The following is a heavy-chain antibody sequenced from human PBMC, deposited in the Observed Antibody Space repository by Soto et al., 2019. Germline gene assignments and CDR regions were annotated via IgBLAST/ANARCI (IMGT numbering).Heavy chain of an antibody. CDR3: AHNAYYDFWSGYPRRTIPDPYYYYYYGMDV. CDR1: GFSLSTSGVG. J-gene: IGHJ6*02. D-gene: IGHD3-3*01. CDR2: IYWDDDK. Sequence: SGPTLVNPTQTLTLTCTFSGFSLSTSGVGVGWIRQPPGKALEWLALIYWDDDKRYSPSLKSRLTITKDTSKNQVVLTMTNMDPVDTATYYCAHNAYYDFWSGYPRRTIPDPYYYYYYGMDVWGQGTTVTVSS. V-gene: IGHV2-5*02.